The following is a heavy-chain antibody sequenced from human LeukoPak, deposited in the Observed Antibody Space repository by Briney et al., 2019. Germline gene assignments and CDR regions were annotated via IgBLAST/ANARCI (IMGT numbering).Heavy chain of an antibody. CDR2: IRYDGSNK. CDR1: GFTFSSYG. CDR3: ATPALGDPDY. J-gene: IGHJ4*02. V-gene: IGHV3-30*02. D-gene: IGHD3-16*01. Sequence: GGSLRLSCAASGFTFSSYGMHWVRQAPGKGLEWVAFIRYDGSNKYYADSVKGRFTVSRDNSKNTLYLQMNSLRAEDTAVYYCATPALGDPDYWGQGTLVTVSS.